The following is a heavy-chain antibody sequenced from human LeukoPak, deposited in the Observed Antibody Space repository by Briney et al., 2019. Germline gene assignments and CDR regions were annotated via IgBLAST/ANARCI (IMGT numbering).Heavy chain of an antibody. CDR2: ICYNGNT. Sequence: PSETLSLTCTVSGGSINSGTYCWVWIRQPPGKGLESIGSICYNGNTHYNPSLRSRVTISVDTSKNQFSLKLNSVTAADTAVYYCARRTRDHLTYYYMDVWGKGTTVTISS. V-gene: IGHV4-39*01. J-gene: IGHJ6*03. CDR3: ARRTRDHLTYYYMDV. CDR1: GGSINSGTYC.